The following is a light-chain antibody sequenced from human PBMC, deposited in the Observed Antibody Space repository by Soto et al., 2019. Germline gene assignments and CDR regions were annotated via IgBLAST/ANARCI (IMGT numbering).Light chain of an antibody. V-gene: IGLV1-51*01. CDR3: GSWDSSLSAYV. CDR2: DDN. J-gene: IGLJ1*01. CDR1: SSSIGGNS. Sequence: SGPTQPPSVSAAPGQKVTMSCSGSSSSIGGNSVSWYQQLPGTAPKLLIYDDNKRPSGIPDRCSGSKSGTSATLGITGFQTGDEADYYCGSWDSSLSAYVFGTGTKVTV.